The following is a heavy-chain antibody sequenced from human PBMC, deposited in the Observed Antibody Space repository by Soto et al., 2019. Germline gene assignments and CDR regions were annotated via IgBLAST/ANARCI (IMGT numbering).Heavy chain of an antibody. D-gene: IGHD1-1*01. CDR2: IYYSGNI. Sequence: SDTLSLTCTVSVCSISSGGYFWSWVRQPPGKGLEWIGYIYYSGNIYYNQSLRSRVTISVDTSKNQFSLKMSSVTAADTAVYSCARGWVQSHYFDSWGKGTLVTDSS. CDR1: VCSISSGGYF. V-gene: IGHV4-31*03. CDR3: ARGWVQSHYFDS. J-gene: IGHJ4*02.